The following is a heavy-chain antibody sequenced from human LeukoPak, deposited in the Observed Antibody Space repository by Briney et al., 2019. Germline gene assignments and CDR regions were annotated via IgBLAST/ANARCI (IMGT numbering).Heavy chain of an antibody. CDR2: TYFGGAT. J-gene: IGHJ4*02. D-gene: IGHD6-13*01. V-gene: IGHV4-59*05. Sequence: SETLSLTCTVSGGSISTYYWSWIRQPPGKGLEWIGSTYFGGATYHNPSLKSRVTIFIDTSKNQFSLRLSSVTAADTAVYYCARHRDKYSSSPLDFWGQGTLVTVSS. CDR3: ARHRDKYSSSPLDF. CDR1: GGSISTYY.